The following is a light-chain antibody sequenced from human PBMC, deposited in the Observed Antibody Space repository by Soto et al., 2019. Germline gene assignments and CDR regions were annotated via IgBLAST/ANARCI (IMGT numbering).Light chain of an antibody. V-gene: IGKV3-15*01. Sequence: EVVMTQSPATLSVSPGERAILSCRASQSVSSNLAWYQQKPGQAPRLLIYAASTRATGIPARFSGSGSGTEFTLTISSLQSEDFAVYCCLQYNHWYTFGQGTKLEIK. CDR3: LQYNHWYT. CDR2: AAS. J-gene: IGKJ2*01. CDR1: QSVSSN.